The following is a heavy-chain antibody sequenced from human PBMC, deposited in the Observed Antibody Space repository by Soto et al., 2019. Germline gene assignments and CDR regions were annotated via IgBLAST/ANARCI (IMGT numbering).Heavy chain of an antibody. Sequence: EVQLVESGGDLVQPGGSLRLSCASSGFTFSSYDFHLVRQATGKGLEWVSGIGTAGDTYYAGSVKGRFIMSRETAKNSLYLQMNSLRAGDTAVYYCTRGADGFDYWGQGTLVTVSS. J-gene: IGHJ4*02. CDR1: GFTFSSYD. V-gene: IGHV3-13*01. CDR3: TRGADGFDY. D-gene: IGHD3-16*01. CDR2: IGTAGDT.